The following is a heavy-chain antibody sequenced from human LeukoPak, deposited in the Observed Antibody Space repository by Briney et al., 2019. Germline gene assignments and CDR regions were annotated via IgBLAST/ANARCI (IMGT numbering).Heavy chain of an antibody. V-gene: IGHV4-61*10. CDR2: IYHTGST. J-gene: IGHJ4*02. CDR1: GDSISSGDYY. CDR3: ASRKLGNDY. D-gene: IGHD7-27*01. Sequence: SETLSLTCTVSGDSISSGDYYWSWIRQPAGKGLEWIGYIYHTGSTSYSPSLKSRVTISADTSQNQFSLKLSSVTAADTAVYYCASRKLGNDYWGQGTLVTVSS.